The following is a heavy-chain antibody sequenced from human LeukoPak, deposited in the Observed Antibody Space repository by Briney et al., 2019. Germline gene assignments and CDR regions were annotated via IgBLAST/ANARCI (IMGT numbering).Heavy chain of an antibody. V-gene: IGHV3-7*03. CDR3: AREFYCSGGSCYYGAYYYYGMDV. CDR2: IKQDGSEK. J-gene: IGHJ6*02. D-gene: IGHD2-15*01. CDR1: GFTFSSYW. Sequence: GGSLRLSCAASGFTFSSYWMSWVRQAPGKGLEWVANIKQDGSEKYYVDSVKGRFTISRDNAKNSLYLQMNSLRAEDTAVYYCAREFYCSGGSCYYGAYYYYGMDVWGQGTTVTVSS.